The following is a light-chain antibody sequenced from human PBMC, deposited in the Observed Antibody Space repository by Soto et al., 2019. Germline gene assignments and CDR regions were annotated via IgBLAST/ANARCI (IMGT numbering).Light chain of an antibody. Sequence: DIQMTQSPSTLTASVGDRVTITCRASQSISSWLAWYQQKPGKAPKLLIYKASSLESGVPSRFSGSGSGTEFTLIISSLQPHDFATYYCQQYNSPWTFGQGTKVEI. V-gene: IGKV1-5*03. J-gene: IGKJ1*01. CDR3: QQYNSPWT. CDR1: QSISSW. CDR2: KAS.